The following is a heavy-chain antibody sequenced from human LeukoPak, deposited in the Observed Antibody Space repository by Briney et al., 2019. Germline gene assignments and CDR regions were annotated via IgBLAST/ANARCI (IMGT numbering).Heavy chain of an antibody. D-gene: IGHD2-2*01. CDR2: IYYSGST. J-gene: IGHJ5*02. CDR1: GGSISSGGYY. V-gene: IGHV4-31*03. Sequence: PSQTLSLTCTVSGGSISSGGYYWSWIRQHPGKGLEWIGYIYYSGSTYYNPSLKSRVTISVDTSKNQFSLKLSSVTAADTAVYYCAGDTQYQLFNWFDPWGQGTLVTVSS. CDR3: AGDTQYQLFNWFDP.